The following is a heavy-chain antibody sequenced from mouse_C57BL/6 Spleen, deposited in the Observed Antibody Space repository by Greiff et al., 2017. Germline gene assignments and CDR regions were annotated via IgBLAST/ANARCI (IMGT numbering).Heavy chain of an antibody. CDR2: ISDGGSYT. D-gene: IGHD3-2*02. J-gene: IGHJ2*01. Sequence: EVKLMESGGGLVKPGGSLKLSCAASGFTFSSYAMSWVRQTPEKRLEWVATISDGGSYTYYPDNVKGRFTISRDNAKNNLYLQMSHLKSEDTAMYYCAREAQATLDYWGQGTTLTVSS. CDR1: GFTFSSYA. CDR3: AREAQATLDY. V-gene: IGHV5-4*01.